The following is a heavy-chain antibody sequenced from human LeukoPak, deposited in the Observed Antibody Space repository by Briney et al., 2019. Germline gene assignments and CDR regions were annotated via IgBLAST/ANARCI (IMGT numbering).Heavy chain of an antibody. D-gene: IGHD2-15*01. J-gene: IGHJ4*02. CDR1: GFTVSSNY. V-gene: IGHV3-66*01. CDR2: MYSGGSA. CDR3: TKVALATGYYFDS. Sequence: GGSLRLSCAASGFTVSSNYMNWVRQAPGKGLEWVSLMYSGGSAYYADSVKGRFTISRDSSKNMIFLQMNSLRTEDTAVYYCTKVALATGYYFDSWGQGTLVTVSS.